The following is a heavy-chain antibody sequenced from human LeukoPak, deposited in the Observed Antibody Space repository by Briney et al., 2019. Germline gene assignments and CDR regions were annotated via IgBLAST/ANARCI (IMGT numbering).Heavy chain of an antibody. D-gene: IGHD3-10*01. CDR1: GFTFSSYG. CDR3: AKDGGLFDYYGSGSYYGMDV. Sequence: HPGGSLRLSCAASGFTFSSYGMHWVRQAPGKGLEWVAVISYDGSNKYYADSVKGRFTISRDNSKNTLYLQMNSLRAEDTAVYYCAKDGGLFDYYGSGSYYGMDVWGQGTTVTVSS. V-gene: IGHV3-30*18. J-gene: IGHJ6*02. CDR2: ISYDGSNK.